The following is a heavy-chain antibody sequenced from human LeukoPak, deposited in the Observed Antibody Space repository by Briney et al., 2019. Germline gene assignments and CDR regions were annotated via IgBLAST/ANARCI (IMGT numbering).Heavy chain of an antibody. J-gene: IGHJ6*02. CDR3: ARDPWRYAPDYYYGMDV. CDR1: GGTFSSYA. Sequence: SVKVSCKASGGTFSSYAISWVRQAPGQGLEWMGRIIPILGIANYAQKFQGRVTITADKSTSTAYMELSSLRSEDTAVYYCARDPWRYAPDYYYGMDVWGQGTTVTVSS. D-gene: IGHD2-2*01. CDR2: IIPILGIA. V-gene: IGHV1-69*04.